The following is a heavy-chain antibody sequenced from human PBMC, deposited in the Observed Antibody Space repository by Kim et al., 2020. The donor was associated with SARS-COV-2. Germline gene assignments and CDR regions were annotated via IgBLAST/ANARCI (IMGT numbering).Heavy chain of an antibody. J-gene: IGHJ4*02. Sequence: YYADSVKGRFTMSRDNAKNSLYLEMNSLRAEDTAIYYCASHDSAQVPGVFWGQGALVTVSS. D-gene: IGHD1-1*01. CDR3: ASHDSAQVPGVF. V-gene: IGHV3-7*03.